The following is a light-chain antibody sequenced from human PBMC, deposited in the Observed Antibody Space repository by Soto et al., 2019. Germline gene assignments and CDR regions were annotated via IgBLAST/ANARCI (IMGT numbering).Light chain of an antibody. CDR3: CSYAGSSTYV. Sequence: QSGLTQPASVSGSPGQSITISCTGTSSDVGSYNLVPWYQQHPGKAPKLMIYEVSKRPSGVSNRFSGSKSGNTASLTISGLQAEDEADYYCCSYAGSSTYVFGTGTKVTVL. J-gene: IGLJ1*01. CDR2: EVS. V-gene: IGLV2-23*02. CDR1: SSDVGSYNL.